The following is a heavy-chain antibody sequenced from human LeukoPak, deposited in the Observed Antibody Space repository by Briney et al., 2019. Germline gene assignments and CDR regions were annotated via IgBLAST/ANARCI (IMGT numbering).Heavy chain of an antibody. CDR3: ARDRSGAVAASSFDY. J-gene: IGHJ4*02. Sequence: ASVKVSCKASGYTFTSYGISWVRQAPGQGLEWMGWISAYNGNTNYAQKLQGRVTMTTDTSTSTAYMELRSLRSDDTAVYYCARDRSGAVAASSFDYWGQGTLVTVSS. CDR2: ISAYNGNT. CDR1: GYTFTSYG. V-gene: IGHV1-18*01. D-gene: IGHD6-19*01.